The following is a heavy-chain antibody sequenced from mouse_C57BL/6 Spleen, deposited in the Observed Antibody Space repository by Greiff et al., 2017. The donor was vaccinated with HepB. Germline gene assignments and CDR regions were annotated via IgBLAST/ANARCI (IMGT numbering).Heavy chain of an antibody. CDR2: INPGSGGT. V-gene: IGHV1-54*01. Sequence: VQLQQSGAELVRPGTSVKVSCKASGYAFTNYLIEWVKQRPGQGLEWIGVINPGSGGTNYNEKFKGKATLTADISSSTAYMQLSSLTSEDSAVYFCARSDWDWFAYWGQGTLVTVSA. CDR1: GYAFTNYL. CDR3: ARSDWDWFAY. D-gene: IGHD4-1*01. J-gene: IGHJ3*01.